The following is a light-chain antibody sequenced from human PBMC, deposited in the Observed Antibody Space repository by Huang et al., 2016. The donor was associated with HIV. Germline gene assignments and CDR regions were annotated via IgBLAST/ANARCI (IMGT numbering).Light chain of an antibody. J-gene: IGKJ2*01. CDR2: GAS. V-gene: IGKV3-15*01. CDR3: QQYNNWPPKYT. CDR1: QRVSSN. Sequence: EIVLTQSPATLSVSPGERATLSCRASQRVSSNLAWYQQKPGQAPRLLIYGASTRATGIPARFSGSGSGTEFTLTISSLQSEDFAFYYCQQYNNWPPKYTFGQGTKLEIK.